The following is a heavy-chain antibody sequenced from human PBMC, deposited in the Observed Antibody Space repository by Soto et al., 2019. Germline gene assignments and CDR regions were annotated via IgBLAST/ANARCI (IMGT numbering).Heavy chain of an antibody. CDR3: AAQGAIRGYYYGMDV. D-gene: IGHD2-2*02. J-gene: IGHJ6*02. CDR2: IVVGSGNT. CDR1: GFTFTRSA. Sequence: ASVKVSCKASGFTFTRSAVQWVRQARGQRLEWIGCIVVGSGNTIKAQKFQERLTINRDMSTNTAYMEVSSLRSEDTAVYYCAAQGAIRGYYYGMDVWGQGTTVTVSS. V-gene: IGHV1-58*01.